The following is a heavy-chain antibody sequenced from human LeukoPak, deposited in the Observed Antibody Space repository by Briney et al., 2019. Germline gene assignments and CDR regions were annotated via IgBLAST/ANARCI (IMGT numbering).Heavy chain of an antibody. CDR3: ARARGWNWFDP. CDR2: INSDGSST. V-gene: IGHV3-74*01. CDR1: GFTFSNYW. J-gene: IGHJ5*02. D-gene: IGHD5-12*01. Sequence: GGSLRLSCAASGFTFSNYWMHWVRQAPGKGLVWVSRINSDGSSTTYADSVKGRFTISRDNAKNTLYLQMNSLRAEDTAVYYCARARGWNWFDPWGQGTLVIVSS.